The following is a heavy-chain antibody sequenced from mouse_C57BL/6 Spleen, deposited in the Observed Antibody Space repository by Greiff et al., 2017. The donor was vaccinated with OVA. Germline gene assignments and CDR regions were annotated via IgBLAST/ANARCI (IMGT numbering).Heavy chain of an antibody. CDR3: ARGYGSSYDWYFDV. V-gene: IGHV3-6*01. Sequence: EVKLMESGPGLVKPSQSLSLTCSVTGYSITSGYYWNWIRHFPGNKLEWMGYISYDGSNNYNPSLKNRNSITRDTSKNQFFLKLNSVTTEDTATYYCARGYGSSYDWYFDVWGTGTTVTVSS. CDR1: GYSITSGYY. J-gene: IGHJ1*03. CDR2: ISYDGSN. D-gene: IGHD1-1*01.